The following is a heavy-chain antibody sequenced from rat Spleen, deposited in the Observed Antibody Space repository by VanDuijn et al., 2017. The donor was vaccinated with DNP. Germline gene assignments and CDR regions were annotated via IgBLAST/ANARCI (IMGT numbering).Heavy chain of an antibody. D-gene: IGHD1-4*01. J-gene: IGHJ4*01. CDR1: GFTFSDYA. Sequence: EVRLVESGGGLVQPGGSMKLSCAASGFTFSDYAMAWVRQAPKKGLEWVATISYDGSRTYHRDSVKGRFTISRDNAKSTLYLQMDSLRSEDTATYYCATQLPGPEAMDAWGQGTSVTVSS. CDR2: ISYDGSRT. CDR3: ATQLPGPEAMDA. V-gene: IGHV5-7*01.